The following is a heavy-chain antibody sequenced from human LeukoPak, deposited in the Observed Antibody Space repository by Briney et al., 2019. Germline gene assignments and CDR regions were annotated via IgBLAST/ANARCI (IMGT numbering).Heavy chain of an antibody. Sequence: GGSLRLSCAASGFTFSTYWMHWVRQVPGKGLVWGSRIHPDETRTNYADSVKGRFTISRDNAQNTLYLQMNSLTADDTAAYYCARGRLVSQGGGYEYWGQGTLVTVSS. V-gene: IGHV3-74*01. J-gene: IGHJ4*02. CDR2: IHPDETRT. CDR1: GFTFSTYW. D-gene: IGHD5-12*01. CDR3: ARGRLVSQGGGYEY.